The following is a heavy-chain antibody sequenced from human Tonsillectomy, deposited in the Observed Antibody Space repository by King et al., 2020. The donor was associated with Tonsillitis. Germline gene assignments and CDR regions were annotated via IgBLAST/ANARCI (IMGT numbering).Heavy chain of an antibody. D-gene: IGHD4-17*01. CDR1: GFTFRNYA. J-gene: IGHJ4*02. V-gene: IGHV3-30-3*01. CDR2: ISYDGSSI. Sequence: VQLVESGGRVVQPGRSLRLSCAASGFTFRNYAMHWVRQAPGKGLEWVAVISYDGSSIFYANSVKGRFTILRDNSKNTLYLQMNSLGAEDTAVYYCARENYGEQYFDYWGQGTLVTVSS. CDR3: ARENYGEQYFDY.